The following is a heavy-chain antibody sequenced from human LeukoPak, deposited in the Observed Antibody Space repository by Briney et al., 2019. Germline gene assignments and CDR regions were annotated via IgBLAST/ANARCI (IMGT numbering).Heavy chain of an antibody. CDR1: GYTFTGYY. J-gene: IGHJ4*02. Sequence: GASLKVSCKASGYTFTGYYMHWVRQAPGQGLEWMGWINPNSGDTNYAQKFQGRVTMTRDTSISTAYMELSRLRSDDTAVYYCARDRYYYDSSNYYYLIRFDYWGQGTLVTVSS. CDR3: ARDRYYYDSSNYYYLIRFDY. D-gene: IGHD3-22*01. V-gene: IGHV1-2*02. CDR2: INPNSGDT.